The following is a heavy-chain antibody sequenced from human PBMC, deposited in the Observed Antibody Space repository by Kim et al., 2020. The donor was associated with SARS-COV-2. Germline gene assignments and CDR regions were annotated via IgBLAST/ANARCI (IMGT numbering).Heavy chain of an antibody. J-gene: IGHJ6*02. CDR1: GFTFGDYA. D-gene: IGHD1-20*01. CDR3: SNSVEGVGYNRPQWGERRITYYNYYYGMDV. Sequence: GGSLRLSCSGSGFTFGDYAMSWVRQPPGKGLEWVGFIRGKDYGGTTEYAASVKGRFTISRDDSESIAYLQMNSLKTEDTAVYYCSNSVEGVGYNRPQWGERRITYYNYYYGMDVWGQGTTVTVSS. CDR2: IRGKDYGGTT. V-gene: IGHV3-49*04.